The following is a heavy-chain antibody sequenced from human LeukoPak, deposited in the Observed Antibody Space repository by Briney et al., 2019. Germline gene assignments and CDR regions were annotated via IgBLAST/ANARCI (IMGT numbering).Heavy chain of an antibody. V-gene: IGHV1-2*02. J-gene: IGHJ3*02. CDR2: INPNSGGT. CDR3: ARDPNPTMIVVNYAFEI. D-gene: IGHD3-22*01. CDR1: GYTFTGYY. Sequence: ASVKVSCKASGYTFTGYYMHWVRQAPGQGLEWMGWINPNSGGTNYAQKFQGRVTMTRDTSISTAYKELSRLRSADTAVYYCARDPNPTMIVVNYAFEIWGQGTMVTVSS.